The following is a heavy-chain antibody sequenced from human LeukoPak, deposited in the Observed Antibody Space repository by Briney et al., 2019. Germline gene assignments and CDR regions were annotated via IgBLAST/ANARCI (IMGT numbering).Heavy chain of an antibody. Sequence: GGSLRLSCAASGFTFSSYDMHWVRQATGKGLEWVSAIGTAGDTYYPGSVKGRFTISRENAKNSLYLQMNSLRAGDTAVYYCARAVALYYYYYMDVWGKGTTVTISS. V-gene: IGHV3-13*01. CDR3: ARAVALYYYYYMDV. D-gene: IGHD2-21*01. J-gene: IGHJ6*03. CDR2: IGTAGDT. CDR1: GFTFSSYD.